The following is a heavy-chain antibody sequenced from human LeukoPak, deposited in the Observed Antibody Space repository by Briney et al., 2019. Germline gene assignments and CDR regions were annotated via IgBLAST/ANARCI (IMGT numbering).Heavy chain of an antibody. D-gene: IGHD2-15*01. J-gene: IGHJ4*02. CDR3: ARAYCSGGSCFLYGFDY. CDR2: IYPGGSDT. CDR1: GYSFTSYW. Sequence: GESLKISCKGSGYSFTSYWIGWVRQMPGKGLEWMGIIYPGGSDTRYSPSFQGQVTISADKPTSTAYLQWSSLKASDTAMYYCARAYCSGGSCFLYGFDYWGQGTLVTVSS. V-gene: IGHV5-51*04.